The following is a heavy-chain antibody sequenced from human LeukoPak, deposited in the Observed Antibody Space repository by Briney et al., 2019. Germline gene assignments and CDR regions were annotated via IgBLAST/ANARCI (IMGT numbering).Heavy chain of an antibody. CDR3: ARVPIRATLPELVPAAIHSSYYYYYYMDV. CDR1: GDSVSSNSAA. J-gene: IGHJ6*03. V-gene: IGHV6-1*01. Sequence: SQTLSLTCAISGDSVSSNSAAWNWIRQSPSRGLEWLGRTYYRSKWYNDYAVSVKSRITINPDTSKNQFSLQLNSVTPEDTAVYYCARVPIRATLPELVPAAIHSSYYYYYYMDVWGKGTTVTVSS. CDR2: TYYRSKWYN. D-gene: IGHD2-2*01.